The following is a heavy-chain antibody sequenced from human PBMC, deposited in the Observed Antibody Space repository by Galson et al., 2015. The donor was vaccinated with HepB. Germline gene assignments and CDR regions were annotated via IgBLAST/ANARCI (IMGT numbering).Heavy chain of an antibody. CDR2: IIPILGIA. CDR3: ARVGRIVVVPAAINGAFDI. J-gene: IGHJ3*02. V-gene: IGHV1-69*02. D-gene: IGHD2-2*02. Sequence: SVKVSCKASGGTFSSYTVSWVRQAPGQGLEWMGRIIPILGIANYAQKFQGRVTITADKSTSTAYMELSSLRSEDTAVYYCARVGRIVVVPAAINGAFDIWGQGTMVTVSS. CDR1: GGTFSSYT.